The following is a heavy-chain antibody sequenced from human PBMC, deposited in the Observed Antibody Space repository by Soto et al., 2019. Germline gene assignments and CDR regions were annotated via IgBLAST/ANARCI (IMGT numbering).Heavy chain of an antibody. J-gene: IGHJ4*02. V-gene: IGHV4-59*01. CDR3: AAGEASSRNLAPYYLDF. CDR1: GVSMRNYF. CDR2: IHYSGTT. Sequence: SETLSLTCTGSGVSMRNYFWTWIRQPPGKGLEWIGYIHYSGTTSFFPSYNPSLRSRVTISEETPKNQFSLKLLSVTTADTAVYFCAAGEASSRNLAPYYLDFRGQGTLVTVSS. D-gene: IGHD6-13*01.